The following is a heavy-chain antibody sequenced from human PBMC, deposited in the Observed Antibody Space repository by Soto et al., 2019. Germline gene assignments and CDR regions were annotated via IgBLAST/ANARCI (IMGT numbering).Heavy chain of an antibody. CDR1: GFTFSSYA. V-gene: IGHV3-23*01. J-gene: IGHJ4*02. D-gene: IGHD2-15*01. CDR3: AKDRSGVVVAATTFDY. Sequence: EVQLLESGGGLVQPGGSLRLSCAASGFTFSSYAMSWVRQAPGKGLEWVSAISGSGGSTYYADSVKGRFTISRDNSKNTLYLQMNSLRAEDMAVYYCAKDRSGVVVAATTFDYWGQGTLVTVSS. CDR2: ISGSGGST.